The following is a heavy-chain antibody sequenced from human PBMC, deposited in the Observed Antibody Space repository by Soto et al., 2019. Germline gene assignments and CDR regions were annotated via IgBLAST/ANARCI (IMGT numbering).Heavy chain of an antibody. CDR2: IYYSGST. CDR3: ASAGPGSGYSHYYYGMDV. V-gene: IGHV4-39*01. D-gene: IGHD3-22*01. CDR1: GGSISSSSYY. Sequence: PSETLSLTCTVSGGSISSSSYYWGWIRQPPGKGLEWIGSIYYSGSTYYNPSLKSRVTISVDTSKNQFSLKLSSVTAADTAVYYCASAGPGSGYSHYYYGMDVWGQGTTVTVSS. J-gene: IGHJ6*02.